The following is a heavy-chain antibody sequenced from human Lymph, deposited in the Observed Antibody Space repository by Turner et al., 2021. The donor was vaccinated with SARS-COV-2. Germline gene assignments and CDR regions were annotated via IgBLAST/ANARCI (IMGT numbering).Heavy chain of an antibody. V-gene: IGHV4-59*01. D-gene: IGHD2-21*02. CDR1: GGSMNSNY. CDR2: IYYRGST. J-gene: IGHJ5*02. Sequence: QVQLQESGPRLVKPVEPLSLTCTVSGGSMNSNYWSWIRQPPVKRLEWIGYIYYRGSTIYNPSLKSRVTISVDTSKNQFSRKLTSVTAADTARYYCARETVNNWVDPWGQGILVTVSS. CDR3: ARETVNNWVDP.